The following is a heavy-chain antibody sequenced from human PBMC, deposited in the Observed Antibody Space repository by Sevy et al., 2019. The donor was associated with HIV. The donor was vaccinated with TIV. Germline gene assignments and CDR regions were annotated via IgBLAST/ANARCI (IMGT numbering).Heavy chain of an antibody. CDR2: ISGSGGST. Sequence: GGSLRLSCAASGFTFSSHAMSWVRQAPGKGLEWVSAISGSGGSTYYADSVKGRFTISRDNSKNTLYLQMNSLRAEDTAVYYCASQGSYDYRTDYWGQGTLVTVSS. J-gene: IGHJ4*02. CDR1: GFTFSSHA. CDR3: ASQGSYDYRTDY. D-gene: IGHD4-4*01. V-gene: IGHV3-23*01.